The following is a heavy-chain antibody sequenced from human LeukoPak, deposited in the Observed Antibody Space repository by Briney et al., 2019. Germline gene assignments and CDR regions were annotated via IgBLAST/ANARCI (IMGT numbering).Heavy chain of an antibody. Sequence: SETLSLTCTVSGGSISSYYWSWIRQPPGKGLEWIGEINHSGSTDYNPSLKSRVTISVDTSKNQFSLKLSSVTAADTAVYYCARGGRSGYYIDYWGQGTLVTVSS. CDR3: ARGGRSGYYIDY. D-gene: IGHD3-3*01. CDR2: INHSGST. CDR1: GGSISSYY. J-gene: IGHJ4*02. V-gene: IGHV4-34*01.